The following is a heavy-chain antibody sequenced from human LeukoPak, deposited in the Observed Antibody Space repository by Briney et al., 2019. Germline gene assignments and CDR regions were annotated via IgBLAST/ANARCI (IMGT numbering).Heavy chain of an antibody. Sequence: SETLSLTCSVSGGAISNSGYYWSWIRQPPGKGLEWIGEINHSGSTNYNPSLKSRVTISVDTSKNQFSLKLSSVTAADTAVYYCARAPRGPWGQGTLVTVSS. CDR1: GGAISNSGYY. CDR3: ARAPRGP. CDR2: INHSGST. J-gene: IGHJ5*02. V-gene: IGHV4-34*01. D-gene: IGHD3-10*01.